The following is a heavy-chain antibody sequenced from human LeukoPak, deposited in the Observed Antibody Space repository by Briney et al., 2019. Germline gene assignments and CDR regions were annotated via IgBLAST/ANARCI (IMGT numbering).Heavy chain of an antibody. V-gene: IGHV3-23*01. Sequence: GGSLRLSWAASGFTFNSYAMSWVRQAPGKGLEWVSGISGSGGTTYYADSVKGRFTISRDNSKNTPYAQRNRETATDPAVSYRAKNYDSSGYYWDYWGQGTLVTVSS. CDR2: ISGSGGTT. J-gene: IGHJ4*02. CDR3: AKNYDSSGYYWDY. CDR1: GFTFNSYA. D-gene: IGHD3-22*01.